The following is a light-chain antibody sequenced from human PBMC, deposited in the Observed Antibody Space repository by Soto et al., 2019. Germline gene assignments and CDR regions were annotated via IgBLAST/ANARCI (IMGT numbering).Light chain of an antibody. V-gene: IGKV3-15*01. CDR3: QQYNNWPPT. CDR1: QSVSNN. Sequence: EIVMTQSPATLSVSPGERATLSCRASQSVSNNLAWYQQKPGQAPRLLMYGASTRATGSPARFSGSGSGTEFNLTISSLQSEDFGVYYCQQYNNWPPTFGQGTKVDI. J-gene: IGKJ1*01. CDR2: GAS.